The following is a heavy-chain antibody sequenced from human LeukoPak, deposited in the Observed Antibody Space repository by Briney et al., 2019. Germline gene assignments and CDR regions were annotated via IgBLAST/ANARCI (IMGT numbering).Heavy chain of an antibody. CDR3: ARGELLFDC. V-gene: IGHV4-39*01. Sequence: SETLSLTCTVSGGSISSSSYYWGWIRQPPGKGLEWIGSIYYSGSTYYNPSLKSRVTISVDTSKNQFSLKLSSVTAADTAVYYCARGELLFDCWGQGILVTVSS. D-gene: IGHD1-26*01. CDR1: GGSISSSSYY. CDR2: IYYSGST. J-gene: IGHJ4*02.